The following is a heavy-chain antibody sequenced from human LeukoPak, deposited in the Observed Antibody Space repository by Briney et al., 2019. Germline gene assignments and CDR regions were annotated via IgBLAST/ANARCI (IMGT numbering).Heavy chain of an antibody. CDR2: INPSGGST. CDR1: GYTFTSYY. Sequence: ASVKVSCKASGYTFTSYYMHWVRQAPGQGLEWMGIINPSGGSTSYAQKFQGRVTMTRDTSTSTVYMELSSLRSEDTAVYYCATAGYCSGGSCYYYGMDVWGQGTTVTVSS. D-gene: IGHD2-15*01. CDR3: ATAGYCSGGSCYYYGMDV. V-gene: IGHV1-46*01. J-gene: IGHJ6*02.